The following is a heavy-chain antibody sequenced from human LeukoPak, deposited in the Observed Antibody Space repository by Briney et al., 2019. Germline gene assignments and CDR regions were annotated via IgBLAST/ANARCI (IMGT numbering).Heavy chain of an antibody. CDR3: ARAIYGGPFDY. D-gene: IGHD4-17*01. CDR2: IKQDGSEK. J-gene: IGHJ4*02. Sequence: GGSLRLSCAGSGFTFSNSWMSWVRQAPGKGLECVANIKQDGSEKHCVDSVKGRFTISRDNAENSVYLQMNSLRAEDTAVYYCARAIYGGPFDYWGQGILVTVSS. CDR1: GFTFSNSW. V-gene: IGHV3-7*01.